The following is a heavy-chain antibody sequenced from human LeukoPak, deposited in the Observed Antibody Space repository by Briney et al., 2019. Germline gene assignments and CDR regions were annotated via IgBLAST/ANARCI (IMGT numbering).Heavy chain of an antibody. CDR1: GFTFSSYW. D-gene: IGHD2-15*01. CDR3: ASGLGYCSGGSCSDAFDI. V-gene: IGHV3-53*01. Sequence: GGSLRLSCAASGFTFSSYWMSWVRQAPGKGLEWVSVIYSGGSTYYADSVKGRFTISRDNSKNTLYLQMNSLRAEDTAVYYCASGLGYCSGGSCSDAFDIWGQGTMVTVSS. CDR2: IYSGGST. J-gene: IGHJ3*02.